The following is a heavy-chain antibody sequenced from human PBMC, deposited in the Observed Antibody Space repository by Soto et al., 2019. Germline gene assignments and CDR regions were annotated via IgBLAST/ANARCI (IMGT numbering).Heavy chain of an antibody. V-gene: IGHV3-30-3*01. Sequence: QVQLVESGGGVVQPGRSLRLSCAASGFTFSSYAMHWVRQAPGKGLEWVAVISYDGSNKYYADSVKGRFTISRDNSKNTLYLQMNSLRAEDTAVYYCAAIGSYDAFDIWGQGTMVTVSS. CDR3: AAIGSYDAFDI. D-gene: IGHD2-21*01. CDR1: GFTFSSYA. J-gene: IGHJ3*02. CDR2: ISYDGSNK.